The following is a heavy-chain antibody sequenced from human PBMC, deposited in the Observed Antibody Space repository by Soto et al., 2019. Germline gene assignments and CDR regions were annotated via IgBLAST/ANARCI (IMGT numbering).Heavy chain of an antibody. CDR3: SCYAKKSDGHHLYSFDS. Sequence: SESRSLTCSVSDGFVRNGMYYWSWVRQPPGRGLDWLGNVHFSGTTIYNPSLMGRVTMSVDMSKNHVFLELASVTAADTAIYYCSCYAKKSDGHHLYSFDSWRQVTPVTVSS. V-gene: IGHV4-61*03. D-gene: IGHD3-16*01. CDR2: VHFSGTT. J-gene: IGHJ4*02. CDR1: DGFVRNGMYY.